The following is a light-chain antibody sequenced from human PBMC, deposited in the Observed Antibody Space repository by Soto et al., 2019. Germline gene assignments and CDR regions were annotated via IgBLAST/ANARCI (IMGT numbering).Light chain of an antibody. J-gene: IGKJ4*01. CDR3: QQFSSYPPT. CDR2: DAS. V-gene: IGKV3-20*01. CDR1: QTVRNNY. Sequence: EIGLTQSPGTLSLSPGERATLSCMSSQTVRNNYLAWYQQKPGQAPRLLIYDASSRATGIPDRFSGGGSGTDFTLTISRLEPEDFAVYYCQQFSSYPPTFGGGTKVDIK.